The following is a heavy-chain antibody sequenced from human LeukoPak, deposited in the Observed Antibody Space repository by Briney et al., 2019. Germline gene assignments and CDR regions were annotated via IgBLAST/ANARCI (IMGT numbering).Heavy chain of an antibody. V-gene: IGHV3-74*03. J-gene: IGHJ3*02. CDR3: ARRDSGYDNRAFDI. Sequence: GGSLRLSCVASGFTFSSYWMHWVRQDPRKGLVWVSRINSDGSSTTYADSVKGRFTISRANANNTLYLQIHSLRAEDTAVYYCARRDSGYDNRAFDIWGQGTMVIVSS. CDR2: INSDGSST. D-gene: IGHD5-12*01. CDR1: GFTFSSYW.